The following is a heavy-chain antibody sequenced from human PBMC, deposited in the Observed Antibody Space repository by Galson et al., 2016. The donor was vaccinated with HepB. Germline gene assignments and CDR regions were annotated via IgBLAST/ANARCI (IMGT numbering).Heavy chain of an antibody. D-gene: IGHD4-11*01. J-gene: IGHJ4*02. V-gene: IGHV4-31*03. CDR1: GGSISSGGHY. Sequence: TLSLTCTASGGSISSGGHYWTWIRQYPGKGLEWIGYIYYSGSTYFNPSLKSRVTISVDTSKNQFSLKLSSVTAADTAVYYCARQKAVTGHFDYWGQGTLVTVSS. CDR2: IYYSGST. CDR3: ARQKAVTGHFDY.